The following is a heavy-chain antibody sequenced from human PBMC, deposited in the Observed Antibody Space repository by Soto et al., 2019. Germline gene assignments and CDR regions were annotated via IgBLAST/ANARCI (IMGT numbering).Heavy chain of an antibody. Sequence: XESLKISCKGSGYSFTSYWISWVRQMPGKGLEWMGRIDPSDSYTNYSPSFQGHVTISADKSISTAYLQWSSLKASDTAMYYCERLHHRGGRSGPMLYHGMDVWGQGPTGT. CDR1: GYSFTSYW. CDR3: ERLHHRGGRSGPMLYHGMDV. J-gene: IGHJ6*02. V-gene: IGHV5-10-1*01. CDR2: IDPSDSYT. D-gene: IGHD2-2*01.